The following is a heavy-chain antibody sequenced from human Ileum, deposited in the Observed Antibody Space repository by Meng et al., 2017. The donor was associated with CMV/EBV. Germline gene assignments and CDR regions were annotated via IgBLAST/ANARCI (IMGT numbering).Heavy chain of an antibody. J-gene: IGHJ3*02. CDR3: VRDYNALDVFDI. V-gene: IGHV3-74*01. Sequence: GGSLRLSCAASGFTFSSNWIHWVRQLPGKGLMWVSRINRDGRSTNYADSVKGRFTISRDNARNTLYLQMNGLRAEDTAVYYCVRDYNALDVFDIWGQGTMVPVSS. CDR1: GFTFSSNW. CDR2: INRDGRST. D-gene: IGHD3-10*01.